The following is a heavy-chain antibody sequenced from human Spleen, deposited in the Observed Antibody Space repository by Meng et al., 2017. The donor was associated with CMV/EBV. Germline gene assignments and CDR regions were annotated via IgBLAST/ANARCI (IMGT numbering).Heavy chain of an antibody. Sequence: GESLKISCAASGFTFSSYSMNWVRQAPGKGLEWVSYISSSSTIYYADSVKGRFTISRDNAKNSLYLQMNSLRAEDTAVYYCARVSTSGWYSRRDYYYYGMDVWGQGTTVTVSS. V-gene: IGHV3-48*04. CDR3: ARVSTSGWYSRRDYYYYGMDV. CDR2: ISSSSTI. J-gene: IGHJ6*02. D-gene: IGHD6-19*01. CDR1: GFTFSSYS.